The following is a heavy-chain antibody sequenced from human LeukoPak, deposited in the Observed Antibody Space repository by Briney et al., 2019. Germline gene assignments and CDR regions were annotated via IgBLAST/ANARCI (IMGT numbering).Heavy chain of an antibody. J-gene: IGHJ4*02. CDR3: ARSLATNDFWSGYPYFDY. CDR2: IIPIFGTA. D-gene: IGHD3-3*01. V-gene: IGHV1-69*05. Sequence: VASVNVSCKASGGTFSSYAISWVRQAPGQGLEWMGGIIPIFGTANYAQKFQGRVTITTDESTSTAYMELSSLRSEDTAVYYCARSLATNDFWSGYPYFDYWGQGTLVTVSS. CDR1: GGTFSSYA.